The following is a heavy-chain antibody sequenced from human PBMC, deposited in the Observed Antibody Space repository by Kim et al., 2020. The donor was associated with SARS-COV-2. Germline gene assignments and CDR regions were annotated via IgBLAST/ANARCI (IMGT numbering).Heavy chain of an antibody. Sequence: PSRKRRVTISVDRSKNQFSLKLSSVTAADTAVYYCARAYYDSSGYYTVDYWGQGTLVTVSS. J-gene: IGHJ4*02. D-gene: IGHD3-22*01. CDR3: ARAYYDSSGYYTVDY. V-gene: IGHV4-30-2*01.